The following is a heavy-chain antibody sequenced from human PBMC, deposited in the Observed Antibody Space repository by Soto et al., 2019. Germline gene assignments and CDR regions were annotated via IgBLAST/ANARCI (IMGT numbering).Heavy chain of an antibody. CDR1: GYTFTSYG. Sequence: GASVKVSCKASGYTFTSYGISWVRQATGQGLEWMGWISAYNGNTNYAQKLQGRVTMTTDTSTSTAYMELRSLRSDDTAVYYCARVLGSSSYYYYGMDVWGQGTTVTVSS. CDR3: ARVLGSSSYYYYGMDV. D-gene: IGHD6-13*01. CDR2: ISAYNGNT. J-gene: IGHJ6*02. V-gene: IGHV1-18*01.